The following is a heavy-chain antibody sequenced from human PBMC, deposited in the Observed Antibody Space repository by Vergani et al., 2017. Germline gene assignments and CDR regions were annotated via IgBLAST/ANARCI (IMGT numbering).Heavy chain of an antibody. V-gene: IGHV3-30*03. D-gene: IGHD4-17*01. CDR3: ACDYVCAFDI. CDR1: GFTFSSYG. CDR2: ISYDGSNK. J-gene: IGHJ3*02. Sequence: VQLVESGGGLVQPGGSLRLSCAASGFTFSSYGMHWVRQAPGKGLEWVAVISYDGSNKYHADSVKGRFTISRDNSKNTLYLQMNSLRAEDTAVYYCACDYVCAFDIWGQGTMVTVSS.